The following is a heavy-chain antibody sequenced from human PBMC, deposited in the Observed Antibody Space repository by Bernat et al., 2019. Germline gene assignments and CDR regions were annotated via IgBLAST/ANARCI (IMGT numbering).Heavy chain of an antibody. Sequence: QLQLQESGPGLVKPSETLSLTCTVSGGSISSSSYYWGWIRQPPGKGLEWIGSIYYSGSTYYNPSLKSRVTISVDTSKNQFSLKLSSVTAADTAVYYCAKDQSLFRQDYGSQTFDYWGQGTLVTVSS. V-gene: IGHV4-39*02. J-gene: IGHJ4*02. CDR1: GGSISSSSYY. CDR2: IYYSGST. D-gene: IGHD4-17*01. CDR3: AKDQSLFRQDYGSQTFDY.